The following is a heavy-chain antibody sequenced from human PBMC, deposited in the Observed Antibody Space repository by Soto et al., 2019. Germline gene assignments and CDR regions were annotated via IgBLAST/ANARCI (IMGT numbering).Heavy chain of an antibody. CDR3: ARVWGSYHAPSGGAGFDP. D-gene: IGHD3-16*02. Sequence: QVQLVQSGAEVKKPGASVKVACKTSGYSFTSNAITWVRQAPGQGLEWMGWISTYSGDPNYAQKFQGRVTMTTDTSTNPAYMELRNLRSDDTAVYYCARVWGSYHAPSGGAGFDPWGQGTLVTVSS. CDR2: ISTYSGDP. J-gene: IGHJ5*02. CDR1: GYSFTSNA. V-gene: IGHV1-18*04.